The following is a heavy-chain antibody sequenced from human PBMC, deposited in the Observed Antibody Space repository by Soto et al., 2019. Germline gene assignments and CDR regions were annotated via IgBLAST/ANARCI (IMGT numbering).Heavy chain of an antibody. J-gene: IGHJ3*02. CDR3: ARGSDYGDPQGAFDI. D-gene: IGHD4-17*01. CDR2: INSDGSST. Sequence: EVQLVESGGGLVQPGGSLRLSCAASEFTFSSYWMHWVRQAPGKGLVWVSRINSDGSSTNYADSVKGRFTISRDNAKNTRFLQMNSLRAEDTAVYYCARGSDYGDPQGAFDIWGQGTMVTVSS. CDR1: EFTFSSYW. V-gene: IGHV3-74*01.